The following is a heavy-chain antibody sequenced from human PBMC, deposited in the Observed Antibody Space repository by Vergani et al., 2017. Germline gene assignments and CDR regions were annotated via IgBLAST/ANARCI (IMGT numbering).Heavy chain of an antibody. D-gene: IGHD7-27*01. CDR3: ARPNGGAFDY. V-gene: IGHV4-34*01. CDR2: INHSGST. CDR1: GGSFSGYY. J-gene: IGHJ4*02. Sequence: QVQLQQWGAGLLKPSETLSLTCAVYGGSFSGYYWSWIRQPPGKGLEWIGEINHSGSTNYNPSLKIRVTISVDTSKNQFSLKLSSVTAAYTAVYYCARPNGGAFDYWGEGTLVTVSS.